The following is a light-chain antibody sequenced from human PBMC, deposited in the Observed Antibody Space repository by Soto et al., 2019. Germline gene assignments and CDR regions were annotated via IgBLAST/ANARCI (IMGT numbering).Light chain of an antibody. V-gene: IGKV3-11*01. J-gene: IGKJ5*01. CDR1: QGLYNY. CDR3: QQRISWPIT. CDR2: DAS. Sequence: EIVLTQSPATLSLSPGERATLSCRASQGLYNYLAWYQQKPCQTPRLLIYDASTRATGIPARFSGDWSGTDFTLTIDTLEPEDFAVYYCQQRISWPITFGQGTRLEIK.